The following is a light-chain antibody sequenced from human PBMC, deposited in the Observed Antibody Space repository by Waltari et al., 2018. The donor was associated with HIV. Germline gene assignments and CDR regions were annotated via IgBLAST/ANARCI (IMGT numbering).Light chain of an antibody. J-gene: IGLJ1*01. CDR3: SSYTSSRSYV. V-gene: IGLV2-14*03. CDR2: AVS. CDR1: SSDVGGYNY. Sequence: QSALTQPASVSGSPGQSITISCTGTSSDVGGYNYVSWYQQHPGKAPKLMIYAVSNRPSGVANLFSGSKAGNTASLTISGLQAEDEADYYCSSYTSSRSYVCGTGTRVTV.